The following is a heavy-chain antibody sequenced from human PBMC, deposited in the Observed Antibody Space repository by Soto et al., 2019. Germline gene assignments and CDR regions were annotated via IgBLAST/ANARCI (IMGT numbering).Heavy chain of an antibody. J-gene: IGHJ4*02. CDR1: GGTFNSYL. V-gene: IGHV1-69*06. CDR2: IIPAFGTA. Sequence: QVQLVQSGAEVKNPGSSVKVSCQTSGGTFNSYLIDWVRQAPGQGLEWMGGIIPAFGTAKYAQKFQGRVTITADKSTTTAYMELRTLTSDDTAVYYCVRGLDQPPLGLYFDSWGQGTLVTVSS. D-gene: IGHD3-16*01. CDR3: VRGLDQPPLGLYFDS.